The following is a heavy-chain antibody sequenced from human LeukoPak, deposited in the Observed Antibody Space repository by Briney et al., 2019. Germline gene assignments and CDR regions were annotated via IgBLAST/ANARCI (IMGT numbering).Heavy chain of an antibody. V-gene: IGHV3-64D*06. CDR1: GFTFSSYA. D-gene: IGHD2-15*01. CDR3: AKDKPLTYCSGGSCSLYYYYGMDV. J-gene: IGHJ6*02. CDR2: ISSNGGST. Sequence: TGGSLRLSCSASGFTFSSYAMHWVRQAPGKGLEYVSAISSNGGSTYYADSVKGRFTISRDNSKNTLYLQMSSLRAEDTAVYYCAKDKPLTYCSGGSCSLYYYYGMDVWGQGTTVTVSS.